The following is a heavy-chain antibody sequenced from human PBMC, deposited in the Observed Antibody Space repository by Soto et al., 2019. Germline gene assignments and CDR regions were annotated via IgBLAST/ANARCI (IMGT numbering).Heavy chain of an antibody. CDR3: ARARGGYYDY. CDR2: IYYSGST. CDR1: GGSISSYY. D-gene: IGHD3-22*01. V-gene: IGHV4-59*01. J-gene: IGHJ4*02. Sequence: QVQLQESGPGLVKPSETLSLTCTVSGGSISSYYWSWIRQPPGKGLEWIGYIYYSGSTNYNPSLKSRVTISVDTSKNQSSLKLSSVTAADTAVYYWARARGGYYDYWGQGTLVTVSS.